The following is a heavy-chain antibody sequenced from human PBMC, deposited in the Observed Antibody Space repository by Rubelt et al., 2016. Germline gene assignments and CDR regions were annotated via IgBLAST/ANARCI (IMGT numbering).Heavy chain of an antibody. CDR2: INPSGGST. CDR3: ARGVEYYYGSGTNWFDP. D-gene: IGHD3-10*01. J-gene: IGHJ5*02. V-gene: IGHV1-46*01. CDR1: GYTFTSYY. Sequence: QVQLVQSGAEVKKPGASVKVSCKASGYTFTSYYMHWVRQAPGQGLEWMGIINPSGGSTSYAQKCRDSVTITPDESTSTAYMGLSSLRSEDTAVYYCARGVEYYYGSGTNWFDPWGQGTLVTVSS.